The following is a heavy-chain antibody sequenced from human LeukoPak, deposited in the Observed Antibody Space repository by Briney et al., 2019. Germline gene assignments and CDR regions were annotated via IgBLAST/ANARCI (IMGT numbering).Heavy chain of an antibody. J-gene: IGHJ4*02. CDR2: INGDGSSA. CDR3: ARDGDKYGPDIDY. D-gene: IGHD5-18*01. Sequence: PGGSLRLSCAASGFTFSSYWMHWVRQAPGKGLVWVSRINGDGSSATYADSVKGRFTISRDNAKNTLYLQMNSLRAEDTAVYYCARDGDKYGPDIDYWGQGTLVTVSS. CDR1: GFTFSSYW. V-gene: IGHV3-74*01.